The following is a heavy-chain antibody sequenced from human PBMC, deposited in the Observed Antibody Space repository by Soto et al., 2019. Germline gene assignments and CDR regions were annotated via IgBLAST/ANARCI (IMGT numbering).Heavy chain of an antibody. J-gene: IGHJ4*02. D-gene: IGHD2-21*02. CDR3: AKDDVSGDGLWLVSD. V-gene: IGHV3-23*01. CDR2: ITGSGRSI. Sequence: QLLESGGGLVQPGGSLKLSCVASGFSFDKYAMIWVRQAPGKGQEWVSGITGSGRSIQYTASVKGRFTISRDNSKNTVYLQMDYLRAEDTAMYYCAKDDVSGDGLWLVSDWGQGTPVTVS. CDR1: GFSFDKYA.